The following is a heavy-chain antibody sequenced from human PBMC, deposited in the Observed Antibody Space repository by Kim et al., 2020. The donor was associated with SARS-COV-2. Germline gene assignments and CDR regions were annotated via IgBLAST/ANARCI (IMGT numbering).Heavy chain of an antibody. D-gene: IGHD3-9*01. V-gene: IGHV3-48*02. CDR1: GFTFSSYS. CDR2: ISSSSSTI. J-gene: IGHJ4*02. Sequence: GGSLRLSCAASGFTFSSYSMNWVRQAPGKGLEWVSYISSSSSTIYYADSVKGRFTISRDNAKNSLYLQMNSLRDEDTAVYYCAREKLRYFDWLLDYFDYWGQGTLVTVSS. CDR3: AREKLRYFDWLLDYFDY.